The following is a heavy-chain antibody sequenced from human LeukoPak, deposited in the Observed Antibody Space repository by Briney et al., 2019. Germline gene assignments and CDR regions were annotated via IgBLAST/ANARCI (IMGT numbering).Heavy chain of an antibody. D-gene: IGHD3-22*01. CDR2: ISGSGGST. CDR3: ARDFGLFPDVFDI. V-gene: IGHV3-23*01. CDR1: GFTFSSYA. J-gene: IGHJ3*02. Sequence: GGSLRLSCAASGFTFSSYAMSWVRQAPGKGLEWVSAISGSGGSTYYADSVKGRFTISRDNAKNSLYLQMNSLRAEDTAVYYCARDFGLFPDVFDIWGQGTMVTVSS.